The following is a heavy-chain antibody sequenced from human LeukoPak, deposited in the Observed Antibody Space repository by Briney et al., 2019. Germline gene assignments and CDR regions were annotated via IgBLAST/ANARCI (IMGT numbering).Heavy chain of an antibody. CDR1: GFTFDDYA. D-gene: IGHD3-22*01. CDR2: ISWNSGSI. V-gene: IGHV3-9*01. J-gene: IGHJ4*02. Sequence: GRSLRLSCAASGFTFDDYAMHWVRQAPGKGLEWVSGISWNSGSIGYADSVKGRFTISRDNAKNSLYLQMNSLRAEDTALYYCAKDRNYDSSGGPDYWGQGTLVTVSS. CDR3: AKDRNYDSSGGPDY.